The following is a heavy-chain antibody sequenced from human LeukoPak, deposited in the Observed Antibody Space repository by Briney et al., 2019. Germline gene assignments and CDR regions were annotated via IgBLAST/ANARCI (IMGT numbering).Heavy chain of an antibody. CDR1: GFTFSSYG. J-gene: IGHJ3*02. CDR2: IRYDGSNK. D-gene: IGHD1/OR15-1a*01. V-gene: IGHV3-30*02. CDR3: ARENKGSDAFGI. Sequence: PGGSLRLSCAASGFTFSSYGMHWVRQAPGKGLEWVAFIRYDGSNKYYADSVKGRFTISRDNAKNSLYLQMNSLRAEDTAVYYCARENKGSDAFGIWGQGTMVTVSS.